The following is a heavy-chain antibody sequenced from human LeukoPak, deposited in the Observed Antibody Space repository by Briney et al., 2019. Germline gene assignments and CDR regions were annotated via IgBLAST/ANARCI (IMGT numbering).Heavy chain of an antibody. Sequence: GASVKVSCKASGYTFTSYYMHWVRQAPGQGLEWMGIINPSGGSTSYAQKLQGRVTMTTDTSTSTAYMELRSLRSDDTAVYYCARDNWKPQFRFDAYYMDVWGKGTTVTVSS. D-gene: IGHD1-1*01. CDR2: INPSGGST. V-gene: IGHV1-46*01. CDR1: GYTFTSYY. J-gene: IGHJ6*03. CDR3: ARDNWKPQFRFDAYYMDV.